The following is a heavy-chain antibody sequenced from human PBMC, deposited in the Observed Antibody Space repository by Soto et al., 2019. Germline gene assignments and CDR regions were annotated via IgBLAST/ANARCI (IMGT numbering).Heavy chain of an antibody. CDR3: ASAEGDIVVVVSGFDY. D-gene: IGHD2-15*01. V-gene: IGHV4-39*01. J-gene: IGHJ4*02. CDR1: GGSISSSSYY. CDR2: IYYSGST. Sequence: PSETLSLTCTVSGGSISSSSYYWGWIRQPPGKGLEWIGSIYYSGSTYYNPSLKSRVTISVDTSKNQFSLKLSSVTAADTAVYYCASAEGDIVVVVSGFDYWGQGTLVSVSS.